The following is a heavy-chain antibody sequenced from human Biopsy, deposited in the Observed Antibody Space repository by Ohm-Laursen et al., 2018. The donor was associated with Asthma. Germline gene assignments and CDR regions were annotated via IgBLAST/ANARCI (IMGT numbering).Heavy chain of an antibody. Sequence: SETLSLTCGVSGGSINNFYWSWIRQPPGKGLESIGHVYYSGSTNYNPSLKSRVTISIDASKNQFSLKLTSVTAADTAVYYCARGVDRVTGLLDHFDSWGQGTLVTVSS. D-gene: IGHD2-21*02. CDR1: GGSINNFY. J-gene: IGHJ4*02. V-gene: IGHV4-59*01. CDR3: ARGVDRVTGLLDHFDS. CDR2: VYYSGST.